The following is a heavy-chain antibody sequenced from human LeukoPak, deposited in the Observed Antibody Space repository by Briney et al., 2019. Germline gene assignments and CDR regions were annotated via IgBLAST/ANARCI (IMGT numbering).Heavy chain of an antibody. CDR1: GGSISSYY. CDR3: XRDLGGYSGYDYGFDY. J-gene: IGHJ4*02. CDR2: IYYSGST. V-gene: IGHV4-59*01. Sequence: SETLSLTCTVSGGSISSYYWSWIRQPPGKGLEWIGYIYYSGSTNYNPSLKSRVTISVDTSKNQFSLKLSSVTAADTAVYYCXRDLGGYSGYDYGFDYWGQGTLVTVSS. D-gene: IGHD5-12*01.